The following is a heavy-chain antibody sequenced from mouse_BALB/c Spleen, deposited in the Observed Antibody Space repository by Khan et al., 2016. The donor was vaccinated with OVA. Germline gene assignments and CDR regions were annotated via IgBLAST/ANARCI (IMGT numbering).Heavy chain of an antibody. CDR2: INPDNGDS. CDR3: GNSGGSYYFDY. D-gene: IGHD1-1*01. J-gene: IGHJ2*01. Sequence: VQLQQPGPELVKPGASVKISCKASGYSFTGWFMNWVKRSHGKSLEWIGRINPDNGDSLYNQKFKGKATLTVDKSSSTAHMELLSLTSEDSAVYYCGNSGGSYYFDYWGQGTTLTVSS. V-gene: IGHV1-37*01. CDR1: GYSFTGWF.